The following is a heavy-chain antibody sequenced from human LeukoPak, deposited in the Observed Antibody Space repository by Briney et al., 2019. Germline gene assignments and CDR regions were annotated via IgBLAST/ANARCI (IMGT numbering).Heavy chain of an antibody. CDR2: ITTGANPM. V-gene: IGHV3-11*01. J-gene: IGHJ4*02. CDR3: ARARQEGYSSTWYRSRSFDY. D-gene: IGHD6-13*01. Sequence: GGSLRLSCAASGFTFSDYYMSWIRQTPGKGLEWVSYITTGANPMYYADSVKGRFTISRDNAKNSVSLQMNSLRAEDTAVYYCARARQEGYSSTWYRSRSFDYWGQGTLVTVSS. CDR1: GFTFSDYY.